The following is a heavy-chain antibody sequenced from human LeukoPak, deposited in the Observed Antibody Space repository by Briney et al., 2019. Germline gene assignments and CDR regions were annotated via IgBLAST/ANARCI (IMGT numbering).Heavy chain of an antibody. V-gene: IGHV3-23*01. CDR3: ATDYYDRSGDYTVDH. D-gene: IGHD3-22*01. CDR1: GFTFNTYE. CDR2: ISGSGATT. Sequence: SGGSLRLSCAASGFTFNTYEMNWVRQAPGKGLEWVSVISGSGATTHYTDSVKGRFTISRDNYKNTVSLQMNSLRAEDTAAYYCATDYYDRSGDYTVDHWGQGTQVTVSS. J-gene: IGHJ4*02.